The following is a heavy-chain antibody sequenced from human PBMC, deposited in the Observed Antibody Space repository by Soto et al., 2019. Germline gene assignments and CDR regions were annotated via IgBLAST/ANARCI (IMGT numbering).Heavy chain of an antibody. Sequence: SETLSLTCTVSGGSVSSGSYYWSWIRQPPGKGLEWIGYIYYSGSTNYNPSLKSRVTISVDTSKNQFSLKPSSVTAADTAVYYCASSRGYSYGPPDYWGQGTLVTVSS. CDR2: IYYSGST. CDR3: ASSRGYSYGPPDY. V-gene: IGHV4-61*01. CDR1: GGSVSSGSYY. D-gene: IGHD5-18*01. J-gene: IGHJ4*02.